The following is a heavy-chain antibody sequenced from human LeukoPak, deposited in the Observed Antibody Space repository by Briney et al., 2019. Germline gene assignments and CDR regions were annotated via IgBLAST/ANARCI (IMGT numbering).Heavy chain of an antibody. CDR3: ARSYNWGVDYYYMDV. V-gene: IGHV3-21*01. CDR1: GFTFSSYS. Sequence: PGGSLRLSCAASGFTFSSYSMNWVRQAPGKGLEWVSAISGSGVSTHYADSVKGRFTISRDNAKNSLYLQMNSLRAEDTAVYYCARSYNWGVDYYYMDVWGKGTTVTVSS. D-gene: IGHD1-1*01. CDR2: ISGSGVST. J-gene: IGHJ6*03.